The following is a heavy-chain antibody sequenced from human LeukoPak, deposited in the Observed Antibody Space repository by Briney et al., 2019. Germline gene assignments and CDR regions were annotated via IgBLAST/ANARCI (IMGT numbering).Heavy chain of an antibody. D-gene: IGHD3-10*01. CDR3: ARVGYYASGPFSYFDY. CDR1: GFTVTSSY. CDR2: ISYDGSNE. Sequence: GGSLRLSCAASGFTVTSSYMRWVRQAPGKGLEWVAVISYDGSNEYYADSVKGRFTISRDNSKNTLYLQMNSLSVEDTAVYYCARVGYYASGPFSYFDYWGQGTLVTVSS. J-gene: IGHJ4*02. V-gene: IGHV3-30-3*01.